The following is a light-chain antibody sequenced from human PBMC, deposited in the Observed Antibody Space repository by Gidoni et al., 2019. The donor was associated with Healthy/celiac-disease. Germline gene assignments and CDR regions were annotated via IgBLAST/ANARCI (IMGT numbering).Light chain of an antibody. CDR1: QSIGSW. CDR2: KAS. Sequence: DFKMTQSPSTLPASVGDRVTITCRASQSIGSWLAWYQQKPGKAPNLLIYKASYLESGVPSRFSGHGSGTQFTLTISSLQPDDFATYHCQHYNSLWTFGQGTKVEIK. V-gene: IGKV1-5*03. CDR3: QHYNSLWT. J-gene: IGKJ1*01.